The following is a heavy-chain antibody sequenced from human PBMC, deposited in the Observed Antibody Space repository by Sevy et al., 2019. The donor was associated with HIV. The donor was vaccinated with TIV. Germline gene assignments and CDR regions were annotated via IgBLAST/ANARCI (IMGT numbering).Heavy chain of an antibody. CDR2: VYTSGTT. Sequence: SETLSLTCTLSGGPIGSDSYYWSWIRQPAGKGPEWIGRVYTSGTTNLNPSLKSRVTISIDTSKNLYSLELSSVTAADTAVYFCARLHSANWSAFDIWGQGTMVTVSS. CDR1: GGPIGSDSYY. D-gene: IGHD1-1*01. CDR3: ARLHSANWSAFDI. V-gene: IGHV4-61*02. J-gene: IGHJ3*02.